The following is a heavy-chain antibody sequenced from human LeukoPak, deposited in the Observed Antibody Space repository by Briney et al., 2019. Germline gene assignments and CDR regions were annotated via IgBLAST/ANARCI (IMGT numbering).Heavy chain of an antibody. Sequence: ASVKVSCKVSGYTLTELSMHWVRQAPGKGLEWMGGFDPEDGETIYAQKFQGRVTMTEDTSTDTAYMELSSLRSDDTAVYYCARDGCLAGSSTSCYSALDAFDIWGQGTMVTVSS. J-gene: IGHJ3*02. V-gene: IGHV1-24*01. CDR2: FDPEDGET. CDR1: GYTLTELS. D-gene: IGHD2-2*01. CDR3: ARDGCLAGSSTSCYSALDAFDI.